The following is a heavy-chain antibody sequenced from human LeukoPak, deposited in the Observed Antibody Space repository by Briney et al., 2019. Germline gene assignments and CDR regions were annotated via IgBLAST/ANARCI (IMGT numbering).Heavy chain of an antibody. D-gene: IGHD6-19*01. V-gene: IGHV3-23*01. CDR1: GFTFSSYA. CDR3: AKPGSSGWYTHIDY. Sequence: GGSLRLSCAASGFTFSSYAMSWVRQAPGKGLEWVSAISGSGGSIYYADSVKGRFTISRDNSKNTLYLQMNSLRAEDTAVYHCAKPGSSGWYTHIDYWGQGTLVTVSS. CDR2: ISGSGGSI. J-gene: IGHJ4*02.